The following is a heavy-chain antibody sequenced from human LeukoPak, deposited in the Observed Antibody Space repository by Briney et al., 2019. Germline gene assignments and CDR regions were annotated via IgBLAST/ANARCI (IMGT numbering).Heavy chain of an antibody. CDR2: ISGGGVNK. D-gene: IGHD3-22*01. V-gene: IGHV3-23*01. Sequence: GGSLRLSCVASGFTFSTYPMSWVRQAAGKGLEWVSAISGGGVNKYYADSVKGRFTISRDEAKNTLYRQINSLRAEDTAVYYCAKSVGYHSDRSGYYWLGTFDSWGQGTLVTVSS. J-gene: IGHJ4*02. CDR1: GFTFSTYP. CDR3: AKSVGYHSDRSGYYWLGTFDS.